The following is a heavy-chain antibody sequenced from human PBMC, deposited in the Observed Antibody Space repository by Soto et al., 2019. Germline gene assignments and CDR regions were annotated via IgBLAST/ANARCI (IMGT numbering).Heavy chain of an antibody. Sequence: SATLSLTCAVSGGSISSSNWWSCVRQPPGKGLEWIGEIYHSGTTNYNPSLKSRVTISVHKSNNQFSLKLSSVTAADTAVYYCSLATSHVGEEAFDICGQGTMVTV. CDR1: GGSISSSNW. D-gene: IGHD5-12*01. CDR2: IYHSGTT. CDR3: SLATSHVGEEAFDI. V-gene: IGHV4-4*02. J-gene: IGHJ3*02.